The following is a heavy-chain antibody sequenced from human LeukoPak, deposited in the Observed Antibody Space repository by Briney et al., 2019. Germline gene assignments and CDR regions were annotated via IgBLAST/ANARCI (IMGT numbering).Heavy chain of an antibody. V-gene: IGHV5-51*01. Sequence: GESLKISCKGSGYSFSNSWIGWVRQMPGKGLEWMGIIYPGDSNTRYSPSFQGQVTISADKSISTAYLQWSSLKASDTAMYYCASTNGVDYGDPFDYWGQGTLVTVSS. D-gene: IGHD4-17*01. CDR3: ASTNGVDYGDPFDY. J-gene: IGHJ4*02. CDR2: IYPGDSNT. CDR1: GYSFSNSW.